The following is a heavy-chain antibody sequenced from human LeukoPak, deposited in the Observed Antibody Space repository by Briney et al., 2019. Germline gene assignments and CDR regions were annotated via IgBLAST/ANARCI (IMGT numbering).Heavy chain of an antibody. Sequence: PGGSLRLSCAASGFTFSSYAMHWVRQAPGKGLEWVAVISYDGSNKYYADSVKGRFTISRDNSKNRLYLQMNSLRAEDTAVYYCASLGFSCSSGYYVCLDRTPLDDYWGQGTLVTVSS. CDR3: ASLGFSCSSGYYVCLDRTPLDDY. V-gene: IGHV3-30*04. CDR2: ISYDGSNK. CDR1: GFTFSSYA. J-gene: IGHJ4*02. D-gene: IGHD3-22*01.